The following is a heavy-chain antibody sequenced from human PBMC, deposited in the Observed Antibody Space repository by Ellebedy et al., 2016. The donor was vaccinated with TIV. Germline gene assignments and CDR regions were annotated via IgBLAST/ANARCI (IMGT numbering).Heavy chain of an antibody. CDR2: IYYSGST. D-gene: IGHD3-16*01. V-gene: IGHV4-39*01. CDR1: GGSVSSSSYY. CDR3: ARHIPDSGWGY. J-gene: IGHJ4*02. Sequence: SETLSLTCTVSGGSVSSSSYYWGWIRQPPGKGLEWIGSIYYSGSTYYNPSLKSRVTISVDTSKNQFSLKLSSVTAADTAVYYCARHIPDSGWGYWGQGTLVTVSS.